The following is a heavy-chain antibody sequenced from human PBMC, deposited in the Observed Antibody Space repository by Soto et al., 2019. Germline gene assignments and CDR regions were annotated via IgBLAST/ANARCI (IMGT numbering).Heavy chain of an antibody. D-gene: IGHD1-1*01. CDR2: INRDGSRT. J-gene: IGHJ4*02. V-gene: IGHV3-74*01. CDR3: TKDLPGGKDN. Sequence: PGGSLRLSCIDSTFTFSNYWFHWVRQAPDKGLVWVARINRDGSRTDYADSVRGRFTISRDNARNTLYLQMSSLTADDTAVYYCTKDLPGGKDNWGRGALVTGS. CDR1: TFTFSNYW.